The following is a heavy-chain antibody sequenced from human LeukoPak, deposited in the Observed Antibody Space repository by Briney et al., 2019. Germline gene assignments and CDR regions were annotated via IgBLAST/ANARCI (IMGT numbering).Heavy chain of an antibody. CDR2: IIPIFGTA. V-gene: IGHV1-69*05. D-gene: IGHD3-22*01. Sequence: ASVKVSCKASGGTFSSYAISWVRQAPGQRLEWRGGIIPIFGTANYAQKFQGRVTITTDESTSTAYMELSSLRSEDTAVYYCARGYYYDSSVLGFDYWGQGTLVTVSS. CDR3: ARGYYYDSSVLGFDY. J-gene: IGHJ4*02. CDR1: GGTFSSYA.